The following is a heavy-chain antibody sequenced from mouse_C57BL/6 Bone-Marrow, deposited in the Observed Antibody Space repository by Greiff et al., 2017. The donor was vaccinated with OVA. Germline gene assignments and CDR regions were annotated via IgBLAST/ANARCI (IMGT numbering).Heavy chain of an antibody. CDR2: IYPRSGNT. J-gene: IGHJ2*01. CDR1: GYTFTSYG. Sequence: QVQLKQSGAELARPGASVKLSCKASGYTFTSYGISWVKQRTGQGLEWIGEIYPRSGNTYYNEKFKGKATLTADKSSSTAYMELRSLTSEDSAGYCCARWRWLPLYYFDYWGQGTTLTVSS. CDR3: ARWRWLPLYYFDY. D-gene: IGHD2-3*01. V-gene: IGHV1-81*01.